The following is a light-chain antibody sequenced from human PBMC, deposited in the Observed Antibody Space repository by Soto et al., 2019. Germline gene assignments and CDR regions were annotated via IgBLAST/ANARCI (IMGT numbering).Light chain of an antibody. Sequence: QSVLTQPPSASGTPGQRVTISCSGSSSNIGSNYVYWYQQLPGTAPKLLIYRNNQRPSGVPDRFSGSKSGTSASLAISGLRSEDEAIYYCAAWDDSLSGVVFGGGTKLTVL. CDR3: AAWDDSLSGVV. J-gene: IGLJ3*02. CDR2: RNN. CDR1: SSNIGSNY. V-gene: IGLV1-47*01.